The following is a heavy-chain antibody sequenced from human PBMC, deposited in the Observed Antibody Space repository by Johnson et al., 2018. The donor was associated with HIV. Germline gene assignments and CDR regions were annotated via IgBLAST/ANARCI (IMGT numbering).Heavy chain of an antibody. Sequence: MLLVESGGGLVQPGGSLRLSCAASGFTVSSNYMSWVRQAPGKGLEWVSVIYSGGSTYYADSVKCRFSISRDNSKNTLYLQMNSLRAEDTAVYYCARGGKRVMAAFDIWGQGTMVTVSS. CDR3: ARGGKRVMAAFDI. CDR1: GFTVSSNY. CDR2: IYSGGST. J-gene: IGHJ3*02. D-gene: IGHD5-24*01. V-gene: IGHV3-66*01.